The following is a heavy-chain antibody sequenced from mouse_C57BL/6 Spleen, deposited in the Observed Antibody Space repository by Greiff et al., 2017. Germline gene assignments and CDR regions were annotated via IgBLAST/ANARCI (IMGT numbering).Heavy chain of an antibody. J-gene: IGHJ2*01. CDR2: IYPGDGDT. V-gene: IGHV1-82*01. Sequence: VQLQQSGPELVKPGASVKISCKASGYAFSSSWMNWVKQRPGKGLEWIGRIYPGDGDTNYNGKFKGKATLTADKSSSTAYMQLSSLTSEDSAVYFCARGVLRSRNFDYWGQGTTLTVSS. CDR1: GYAFSSSW. D-gene: IGHD1-1*01. CDR3: ARGVLRSRNFDY.